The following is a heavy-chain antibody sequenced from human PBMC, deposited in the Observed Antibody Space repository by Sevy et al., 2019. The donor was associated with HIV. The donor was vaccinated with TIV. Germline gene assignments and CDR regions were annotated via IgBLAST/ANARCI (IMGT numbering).Heavy chain of an antibody. CDR3: ARERVRLWSGSLENYYYYGMNV. D-gene: IGHD3-10*01. J-gene: IGHJ6*02. CDR1: GFTFSSYA. Sequence: GGYLRLSCAASGFTFSSYAMHWVRQAPGKGLEWMALISYDGNNKYYADSVKGRFTISRDNSKNTLYLQMNSLRAEDTAVYYCARERVRLWSGSLENYYYYGMNVWGQGTTVTVSS. V-gene: IGHV3-30-3*01. CDR2: ISYDGNNK.